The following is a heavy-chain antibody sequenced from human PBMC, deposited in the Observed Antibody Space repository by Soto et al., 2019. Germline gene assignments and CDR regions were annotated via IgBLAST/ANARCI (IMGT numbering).Heavy chain of an antibody. J-gene: IGHJ5*02. CDR3: ARKAGLGSTIFGDSNWFDP. CDR1: GGTFSSYA. V-gene: IGHV1-69*06. Sequence: QVQLVQSGAEVKKPGSSVKVSCKASGGTFSSYAISWVRQAPGQGLEWMGGIIPIFGTANYAQKFQGRVTITADKSTSTAYMELSSLRSEDMAVYYCARKAGLGSTIFGDSNWFDPWGQGTLVTVSS. D-gene: IGHD3-3*01. CDR2: IIPIFGTA.